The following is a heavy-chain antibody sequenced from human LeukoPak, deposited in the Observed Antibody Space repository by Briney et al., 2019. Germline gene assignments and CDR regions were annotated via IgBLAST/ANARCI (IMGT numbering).Heavy chain of an antibody. CDR3: ARLPIY. CDR2: IYNDGST. V-gene: IGHV3-66*02. CDR1: GFTVSSHY. Sequence: PGGSLRLSCAASGFTVSSHYMTWVRQAPGKGLEWVSVIYNDGSTYYADSAKGRFTISRDNSKNTLYLQMNSLRPEDTAVYYCARLPIYWGQGTLVTVSS. J-gene: IGHJ4*02.